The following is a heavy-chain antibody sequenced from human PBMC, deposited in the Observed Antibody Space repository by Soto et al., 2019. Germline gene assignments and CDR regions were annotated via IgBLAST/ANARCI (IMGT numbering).Heavy chain of an antibody. J-gene: IGHJ4*02. D-gene: IGHD6-6*01. CDR2: IIPILGTA. CDR1: GGTLSDYT. Sequence: QVQLVQSGAEVRKPGSSVKVSCKASGGTLSDYTICWVRQAPGQGLEWMGRIIPILGTANYAQKFQGRVTITADKSTATAYMELSSLSSEDTAVYYCASLEYSTSSTLLDYWGQGTLVTVSS. CDR3: ASLEYSTSSTLLDY. V-gene: IGHV1-69*08.